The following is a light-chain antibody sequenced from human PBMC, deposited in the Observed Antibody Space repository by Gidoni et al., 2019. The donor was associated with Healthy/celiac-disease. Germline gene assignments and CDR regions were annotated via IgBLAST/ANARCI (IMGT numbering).Light chain of an antibody. CDR2: DAS. Sequence: DIQMTQSPSSLSASVGDRVTITCQASQDISNYLNWYQQKPGKAPKLLIYDASNLETGVPSRFSGSGSGTDFTFTISSLQPEDIATYYCQQYDNLPRPFRGGTKVEIK. V-gene: IGKV1-33*01. CDR1: QDISNY. J-gene: IGKJ4*01. CDR3: QQYDNLPRP.